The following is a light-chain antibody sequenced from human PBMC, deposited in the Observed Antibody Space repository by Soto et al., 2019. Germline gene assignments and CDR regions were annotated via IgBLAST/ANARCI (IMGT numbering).Light chain of an antibody. CDR1: QSISSW. Sequence: DIQMPQSPSTLSASVGDRVTITCRASQSISSWLAWYQQKPGKAPKLLIYDASSLESGVPSRFSGSGSGTEFTLTISSLQPDDFATYYCQQYSSYSEYTFGQGTKLEIK. J-gene: IGKJ2*01. V-gene: IGKV1-5*01. CDR2: DAS. CDR3: QQYSSYSEYT.